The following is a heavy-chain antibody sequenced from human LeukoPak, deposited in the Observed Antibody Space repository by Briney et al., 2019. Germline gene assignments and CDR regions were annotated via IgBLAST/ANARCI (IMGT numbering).Heavy chain of an antibody. V-gene: IGHV4-4*07. CDR2: VYTSGST. D-gene: IGHD4-11*01. CDR3: AREDYSNYESYYYYYYMDV. CDR1: GGSISSYY. J-gene: IGHJ6*03. Sequence: SETLSLTCTVSGGSISSYYWSWIRQPPGKGLEWIGRVYTSGSTNYNPSLKSRVTMSVDTSKNQFSLKLSSVTAADTAVYYCAREDYSNYESYYYYYYMDVWGKGTTVTVSS.